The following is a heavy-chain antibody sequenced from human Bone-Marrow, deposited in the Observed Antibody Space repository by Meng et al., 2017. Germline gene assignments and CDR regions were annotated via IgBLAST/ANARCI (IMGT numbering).Heavy chain of an antibody. CDR3: SRAHGSGRYYFEAFHV. J-gene: IGHJ3*01. V-gene: IGHV3-23*01. Sequence: GESLKISCAASKFTFSSYAMNWVRQAPGKGLEWVSAISGSGDSTYYADSVQGRFTISRDNSKNTLYLQMNSLRAEDTALYYCSRAHGSGRYYFEAFHVWGQGTMVTVSS. CDR2: ISGSGDST. CDR1: KFTFSSYA. D-gene: IGHD3-10*01.